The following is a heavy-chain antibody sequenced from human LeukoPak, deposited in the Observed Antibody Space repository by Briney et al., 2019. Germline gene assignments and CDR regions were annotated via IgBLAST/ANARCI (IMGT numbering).Heavy chain of an antibody. J-gene: IGHJ3*02. CDR2: ISSSSSYI. CDR3: ARALEYYYDSSGYSDAFDI. CDR1: GFTFSSYS. D-gene: IGHD3-22*01. V-gene: IGHV3-21*01. Sequence: PGGSLRLSCAASGFTFSSYSMNWVRQAPGKGLEWVSSISSSSSYIYYADSVKGGFTISRDNAKKSLYLQMNSLRAEDTAVYYCARALEYYYDSSGYSDAFDIWGQGTMVTVSS.